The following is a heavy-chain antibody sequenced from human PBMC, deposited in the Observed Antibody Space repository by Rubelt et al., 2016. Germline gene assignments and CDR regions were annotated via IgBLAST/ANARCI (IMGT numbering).Heavy chain of an antibody. D-gene: IGHD1-26*01. CDR1: RYW. Sequence: RYWMHWVRQAPGKGLVWVSRINTDGSTSYADSVKGRFTISRDNAKNSLYLQMNSLRGEDTAVYYCSRRSMGATSAFDIWGQGTMVTVSS. CDR3: SRRSMGATSAFDI. V-gene: IGHV3-74*01. CDR2: INTDGST. J-gene: IGHJ3*02.